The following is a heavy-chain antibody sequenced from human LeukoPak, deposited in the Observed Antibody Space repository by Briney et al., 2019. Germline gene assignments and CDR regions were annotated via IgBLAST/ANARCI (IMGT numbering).Heavy chain of an antibody. D-gene: IGHD2-2*01. V-gene: IGHV1-69*05. Sequence: SVKVSCKASGGTFSSYAISWVRQAPGQGLEWMGGIIPIFGTANYAQKFQGRVTITTDESTSTAYMELSSLRSEDTAAYYCARGPLMPDYYYYYYMDVWGKGTTVTVSS. CDR1: GGTFSSYA. CDR3: ARGPLMPDYYYYYYMDV. CDR2: IIPIFGTA. J-gene: IGHJ6*03.